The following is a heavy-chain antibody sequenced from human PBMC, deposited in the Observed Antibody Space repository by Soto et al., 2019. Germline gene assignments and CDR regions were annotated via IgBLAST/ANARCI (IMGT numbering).Heavy chain of an antibody. V-gene: IGHV3-72*01. J-gene: IGHJ4*02. CDR1: GFTFGDRY. D-gene: IGHD6-19*01. CDR3: ASLSGWFTPNGY. Sequence: GGSLRLSCAASGFTFGDRYMDWVRQAPGKGLEWVGRSRNKTKRYTTEYAASVKGRFTISRDDSKNSLYLQMNSLKIEDTAVYYCASLSGWFTPNGYWGQGILVTVSS. CDR2: SRNKTKRYTT.